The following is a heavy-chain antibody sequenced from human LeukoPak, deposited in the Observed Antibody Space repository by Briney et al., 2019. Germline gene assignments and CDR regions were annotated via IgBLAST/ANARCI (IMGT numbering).Heavy chain of an antibody. D-gene: IGHD6-19*01. V-gene: IGHV1-18*01. CDR1: GYTFTSYG. CDR3: ARDGSSGWYVDLDY. J-gene: IGHJ4*02. Sequence: GASVKVSCKASGYTFTSYGISWVRQAPGQGLEWMGWISAYNGNTNYAQKLQGRVTMTTDTSTSTAYMELRRLRSDDTAVHYCARDGSSGWYVDLDYWGQGTLVTVSS. CDR2: ISAYNGNT.